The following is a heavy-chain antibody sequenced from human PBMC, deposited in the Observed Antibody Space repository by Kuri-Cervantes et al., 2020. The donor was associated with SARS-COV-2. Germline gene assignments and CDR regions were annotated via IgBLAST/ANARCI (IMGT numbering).Heavy chain of an antibody. Sequence: SVKVSCKASGGTFSSYAISWVRQAPGQGLEWMGGIIPIFGTANYAQKFQGRVTITADESTSTAYMELSSLRSEDTAVYYCASLGDAGDLSPPFNYWGQGTLVTVSS. CDR3: ASLGDAGDLSPPFNY. V-gene: IGHV1-69*13. J-gene: IGHJ4*02. CDR1: GGTFSSYA. D-gene: IGHD3-16*01. CDR2: IIPIFGTA.